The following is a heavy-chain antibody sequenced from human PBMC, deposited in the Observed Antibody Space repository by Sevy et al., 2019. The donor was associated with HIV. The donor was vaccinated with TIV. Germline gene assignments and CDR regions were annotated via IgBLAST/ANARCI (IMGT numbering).Heavy chain of an antibody. J-gene: IGHJ4*02. CDR2: ISTGTDHI. D-gene: IGHD3-10*01. CDR1: GYTFPAFS. V-gene: IGHV3-21*05. CDR3: VRRGVDAYNVYFDL. Sequence: GGSLRLSCTASGYTFPAFSFNWVRQAPGKGLEWLSYISTGTDHIYYADSAKGRFTISRDDAKNPVYLEMKSLRDQDTALYYCVRRGVDAYNVYFDLWGQGTLVTVSS.